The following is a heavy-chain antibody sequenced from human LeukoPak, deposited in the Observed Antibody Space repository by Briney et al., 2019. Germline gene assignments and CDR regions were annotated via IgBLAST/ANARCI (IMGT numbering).Heavy chain of an antibody. CDR2: ISGSGGST. D-gene: IGHD3-22*01. CDR1: GFTFSSYA. CDR3: AKDRNYYDSSGYYSPFGY. J-gene: IGHJ4*02. V-gene: IGHV3-23*01. Sequence: GGSLRLSCAASGFTFSSYAMSWVRQAPGKGLEWVSAISGSGGSTYYADSVKGRFTISGDNSKNTLYLQMNSLRAEDTAVYYCAKDRNYYDSSGYYSPFGYWGQGTLVTVSS.